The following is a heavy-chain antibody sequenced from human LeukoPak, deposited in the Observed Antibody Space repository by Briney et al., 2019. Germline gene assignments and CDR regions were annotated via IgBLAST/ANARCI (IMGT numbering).Heavy chain of an antibody. CDR2: IWNDGSNK. Sequence: GRSLRLSCAASGFTFSIYGMHWVRQAPGKGLEWVAVIWNDGSNKYYADSVKGRFTISRDNSKNTLYLQMNSLRADDTAVYYCAKDQRRGYSYGFDYWGQGTLVTVSS. CDR1: GFTFSIYG. J-gene: IGHJ4*02. CDR3: AKDQRRGYSYGFDY. D-gene: IGHD5-18*01. V-gene: IGHV3-33*06.